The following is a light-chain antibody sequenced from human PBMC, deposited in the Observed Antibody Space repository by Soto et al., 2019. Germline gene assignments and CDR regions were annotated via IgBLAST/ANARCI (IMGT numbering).Light chain of an antibody. CDR3: QQRSNRIT. CDR1: QSVSSSY. CDR2: GAS. V-gene: IGKV3D-20*02. J-gene: IGKJ5*01. Sequence: SVLTQSPATLSLSPGERATLSCRASQSVSSSYLAWYQQKPGQAPRLLIYGASSRATGIPDRFSGSGSGTDFTLTISSLEPEDFALYYCQQRSNRITFGQGTRLEIK.